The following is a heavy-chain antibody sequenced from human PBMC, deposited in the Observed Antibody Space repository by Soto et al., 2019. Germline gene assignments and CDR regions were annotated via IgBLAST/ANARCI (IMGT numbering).Heavy chain of an antibody. CDR2: ISAYNGNT. CDR3: ARKESGYYVGY. CDR1: GYTFTSYG. D-gene: IGHD3-22*01. Sequence: QVQLVQSGAEVKKPGASVKVSCKASGYTFTSYGISWVRQAPGQGLEWMGWISAYNGNTNYAQKLQGRVTMTTDTSTSTVYIELRSLRSDDTDVYYCARKESGYYVGYWGQGTLVAVSS. V-gene: IGHV1-18*01. J-gene: IGHJ4*02.